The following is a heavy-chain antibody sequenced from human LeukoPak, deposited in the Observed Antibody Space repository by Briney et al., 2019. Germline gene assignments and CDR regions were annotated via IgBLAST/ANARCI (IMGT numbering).Heavy chain of an antibody. V-gene: IGHV4-34*01. CDR3: ARARRGSYYIPNGGPVDY. Sequence: PSETLSLTCAVYGGSSRGYYWNWLWIRQSPGKGLEWIGEINDSGSPNYNPSLKSRVTISENKSLNQFSLRLSSVTAADTAVYYCARARRGSYYIPNGGPVDYWGQGTLVTVSS. CDR2: INDSGSP. CDR1: GGSSRGYY. D-gene: IGHD3-10*01. J-gene: IGHJ4*02.